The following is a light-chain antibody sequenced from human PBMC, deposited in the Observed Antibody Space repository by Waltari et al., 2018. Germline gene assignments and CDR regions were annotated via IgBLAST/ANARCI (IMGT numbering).Light chain of an antibody. J-gene: IGLJ1*01. V-gene: IGLV1-44*01. CDR2: TDV. CDR3: ASWDDRLDAYV. Sequence: QSVLTQPPSASGTPGQRVILSCSGSSSNVGSNVVTWYHPPPGPAPKLLIFTDVDRPSWVPDRFSGSRSATSASLAISGLQSDDESTYYCASWDDRLDAYVFGTGTRVTVL. CDR1: SSNVGSNV.